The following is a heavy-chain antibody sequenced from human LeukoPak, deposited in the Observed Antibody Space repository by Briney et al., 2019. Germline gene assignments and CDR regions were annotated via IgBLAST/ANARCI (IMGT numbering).Heavy chain of an antibody. CDR3: ARWDSGIAVAGYFDY. J-gene: IGHJ4*02. CDR1: RFTFSNYG. V-gene: IGHV3-23*01. D-gene: IGHD6-19*01. CDR2: ISGSGGST. Sequence: GGSLRLSCAASRFTFSNYGMSWVRQAPGKWLESVSGISGSGGSTYYADSVKGRFTISRDNSKNTLYLQMNSLRAEDTAVYYCARWDSGIAVAGYFDYWGQGTLVTVSS.